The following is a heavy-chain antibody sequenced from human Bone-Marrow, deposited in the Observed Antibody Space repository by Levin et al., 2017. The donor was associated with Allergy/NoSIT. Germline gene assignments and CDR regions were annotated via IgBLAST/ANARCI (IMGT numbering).Heavy chain of an antibody. CDR2: INHSGST. CDR1: GFTFSSSAM. D-gene: IGHD3-9*01. J-gene: IGHJ4*02. CDR3: ARAGRYDY. V-gene: IGHV4-38-2*01. Sequence: GSLRLSCAASGFTFSSSAMSWIRQPPGKGLEWIGSINHSGSTYYNPSLKSRVTISVDTSKSQFSLKLSSVTAADTAVYYCARAGRYDYWGQGALVTVSS.